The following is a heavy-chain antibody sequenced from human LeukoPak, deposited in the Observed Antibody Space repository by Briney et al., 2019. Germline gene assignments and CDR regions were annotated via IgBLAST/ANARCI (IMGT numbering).Heavy chain of an antibody. J-gene: IGHJ4*02. D-gene: IGHD3-3*01. CDR2: ISGSGGST. V-gene: IGHV3-23*01. CDR1: GFTFSSYG. CDR3: AKGLRFLEWFTPDFDY. Sequence: GGTLRLSCAASGFTFSSYGMSWVRQAPGKGLEWVSAISGSGGSTYYADSVKGRFTISRDNSKNTLYLQMNSLRAEDMALYYCAKGLRFLEWFTPDFDYWGQGTLVTVSS.